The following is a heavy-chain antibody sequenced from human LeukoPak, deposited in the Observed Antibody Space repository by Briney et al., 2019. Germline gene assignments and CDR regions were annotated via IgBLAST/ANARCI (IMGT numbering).Heavy chain of an antibody. Sequence: PGGSLRLSCAASGFTFSSYGMSWVRQAPGKGLEWVSAISGSGGSTYYADSVKGRFTISRDNSKNTLYLQMNSLRAEDTAVYYCARDWVTTTGLKYYYYMDVWGKGTTVTVSS. V-gene: IGHV3-23*01. CDR2: ISGSGGST. CDR3: ARDWVTTTGLKYYYYMDV. D-gene: IGHD1-1*01. CDR1: GFTFSSYG. J-gene: IGHJ6*03.